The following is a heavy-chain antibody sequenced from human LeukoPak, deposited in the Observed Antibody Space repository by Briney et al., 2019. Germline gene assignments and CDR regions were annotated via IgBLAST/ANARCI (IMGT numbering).Heavy chain of an antibody. CDR1: GFTFSSYV. V-gene: IGHV3-30*04. D-gene: IGHD4-23*01. Sequence: AGGSLRLSCAASGFTFSSYVMHWVHQAPGKGLEWVALISYDGSKKYYADSVKGRFTIPRDNSRNTLYLQMNSLRVEDTAVYSCASFGGNDALDIWGQGTMVTVSS. CDR2: ISYDGSKK. J-gene: IGHJ3*02. CDR3: ASFGGNDALDI.